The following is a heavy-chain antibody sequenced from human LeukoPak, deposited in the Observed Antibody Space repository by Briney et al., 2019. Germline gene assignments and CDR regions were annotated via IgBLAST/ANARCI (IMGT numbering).Heavy chain of an antibody. V-gene: IGHV4-31*03. D-gene: IGHD3-22*01. CDR3: ARALSTFYDSSGYPPLKTFDY. CDR2: IYYSGST. J-gene: IGHJ4*02. CDR1: GGSISSGGYY. Sequence: PSETLSLTCTVSGGSISSGGYYWSWIRQHPGKGLEWIGYIYYSGSTYYNPSLKSRVTISVDTSKNQFSLKLSSVTAADTAVYYCARALSTFYDSSGYPPLKTFDYWGQGTLVTVSS.